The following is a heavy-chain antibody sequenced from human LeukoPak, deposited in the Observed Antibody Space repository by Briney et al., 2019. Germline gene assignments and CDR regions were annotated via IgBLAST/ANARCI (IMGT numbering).Heavy chain of an antibody. V-gene: IGHV4-61*01. CDR1: GGSISSGSYY. J-gene: IGHJ3*02. CDR3: ARGEYSSLPGLAFDI. Sequence: PSQTLSLTCTVSGGSISSGSYYWSWIRQPPGKGLEWIGYIYYSGSTNYNPSLKSRVTISVDTSKNQFSLKLSSVTAEDTAVYYCARGEYSSLPGLAFDIWGQGTMVTVSS. D-gene: IGHD6-6*01. CDR2: IYYSGST.